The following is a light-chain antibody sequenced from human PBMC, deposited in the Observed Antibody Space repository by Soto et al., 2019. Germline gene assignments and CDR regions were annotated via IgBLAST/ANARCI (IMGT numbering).Light chain of an antibody. CDR1: RSNVGNNA. V-gene: IGLV1-36*01. CDR2: YDD. J-gene: IGLJ3*02. Sequence: QSVLTQPPSVSEAPRQRVTISCSGRRSNVGNNAVNWYQQLPGKAPKLLIYYDDLLPSGVSDRFSGSKSCTSASLAISGLQFEDEADYYCAVWDDSLHCVVFGGGTKLTVL. CDR3: AVWDDSLHCVV.